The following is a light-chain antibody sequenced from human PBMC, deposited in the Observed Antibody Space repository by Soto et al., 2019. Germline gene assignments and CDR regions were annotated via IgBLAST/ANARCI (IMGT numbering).Light chain of an antibody. CDR2: QVT. J-gene: IGLJ1*01. V-gene: IGLV2-14*01. CDR3: NSYSSTNFYV. Sequence: QSALAQPASVSGSPGQSITISCTGSFSDIAVFNYVSWYQQYPGRAPKLLIYQVTSRASGVSHRFSGSKSGNTASLTISGLQPEDEAEYYCNSYSSTNFYVFGTGTKLTVL. CDR1: FSDIAVFNY.